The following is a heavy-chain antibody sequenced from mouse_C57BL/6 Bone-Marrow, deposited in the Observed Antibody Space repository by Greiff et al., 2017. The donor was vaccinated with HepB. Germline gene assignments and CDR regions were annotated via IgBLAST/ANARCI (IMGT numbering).Heavy chain of an antibody. Sequence: VQLKESGAELVRPGASVKLSCTASGFNFKDDYMHWVKQRPEQGLEWIGWIDPENGDTEYASKFQGKATITADTSSNTAYLQLSSLTSEDTAVYYCTQGDSIDYGGQGTTLTVSS. V-gene: IGHV14-4*01. D-gene: IGHD2-10*02. J-gene: IGHJ2*01. CDR1: GFNFKDDY. CDR2: IDPENGDT. CDR3: TQGDSIDY.